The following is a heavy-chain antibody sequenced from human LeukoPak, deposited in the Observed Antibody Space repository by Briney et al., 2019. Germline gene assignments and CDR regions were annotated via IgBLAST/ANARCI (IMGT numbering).Heavy chain of an antibody. CDR1: GFTFSSYS. V-gene: IGHV3-21*01. J-gene: IGHJ3*02. CDR3: ARVPRGYSYGLDAFDI. CDR2: ISSSSSYI. D-gene: IGHD5-18*01. Sequence: KAGGSLRLSCAASGFTFSSYSMNWVRQAPGKGPEWVSSISSSSSYIYYADSVKGRFTISRDNAKNSLYLQMNSLRAEDTAVYYCARVPRGYSYGLDAFDIWGQGTMVTVSS.